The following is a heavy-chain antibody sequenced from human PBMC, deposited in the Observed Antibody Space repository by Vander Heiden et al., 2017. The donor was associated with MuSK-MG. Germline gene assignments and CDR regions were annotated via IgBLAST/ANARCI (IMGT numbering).Heavy chain of an antibody. Sequence: QVQLQQWGAGLLKPSETLSLTCAVYGGSFSGYYWSWIRQPPGKGLEWIGEINHSGSTNYNPSLKSRVTISVDTSKNQFSLKLSSVTAAETAVYYCARVNSRSTMVRGWFDPWGQGTLVTVSS. J-gene: IGHJ5*02. CDR3: ARVNSRSTMVRGWFDP. CDR1: GGSFSGYY. D-gene: IGHD3-10*01. CDR2: INHSGST. V-gene: IGHV4-34*01.